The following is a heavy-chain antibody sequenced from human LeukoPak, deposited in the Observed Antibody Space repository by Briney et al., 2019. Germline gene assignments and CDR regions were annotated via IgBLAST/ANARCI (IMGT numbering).Heavy chain of an antibody. CDR2: IIPILGIA. CDR1: GGTFSSYA. V-gene: IGHV1-69*04. D-gene: IGHD2-2*01. CDR3: ARDCSSTSCYQSYDYGWFDP. J-gene: IGHJ5*02. Sequence: SVKVSCKASGGTFSSYAISWVRQAPGQGVEWMGRIIPILGIANYAQKFQGRVTITADKSTSTAYMELSSLRSEDTAVYYCARDCSSTSCYQSYDYGWFDPWGQGTLVTVSS.